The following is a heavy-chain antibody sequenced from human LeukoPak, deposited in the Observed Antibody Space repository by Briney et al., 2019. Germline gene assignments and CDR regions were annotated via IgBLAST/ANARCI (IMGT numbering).Heavy chain of an antibody. V-gene: IGHV3-33*06. CDR3: AKDGVVVPAASGDYFDY. Sequence: TGGSLRLSCAASGFTFSSYGMHWVRQAPGKGLEWVAVIWYDGSNKYYADSVKGRFTISRDNSKNTPYLQMSSLRAEDTAVYYCAKDGVVVPAASGDYFDYWGQGTLVTVSS. CDR1: GFTFSSYG. J-gene: IGHJ4*02. D-gene: IGHD2-2*01. CDR2: IWYDGSNK.